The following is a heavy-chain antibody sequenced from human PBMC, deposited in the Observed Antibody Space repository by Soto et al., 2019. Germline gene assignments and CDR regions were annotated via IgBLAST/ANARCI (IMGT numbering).Heavy chain of an antibody. Sequence: PSETLSLTCTVSCGSISSYYWSWIRQPPGKGLEWIGYIYYSGSTNYNPSLKSRVTISVDTSKNQFSLKLSSVTAADTAVYYCARIAAAGYYFDYWGQGTLVTVSS. CDR1: CGSISSYY. CDR3: ARIAAAGYYFDY. D-gene: IGHD6-13*01. J-gene: IGHJ4*02. CDR2: IYYSGST. V-gene: IGHV4-59*01.